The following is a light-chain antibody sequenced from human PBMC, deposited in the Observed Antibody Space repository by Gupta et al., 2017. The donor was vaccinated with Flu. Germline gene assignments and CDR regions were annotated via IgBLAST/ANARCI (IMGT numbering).Light chain of an antibody. J-gene: IGKJ1*01. V-gene: IGKV3-20*01. Sequence: EIVFTQSTGTLSLSPGERATLSCRASQSVSSSYLAWYQQKPGQAPRLLIYGASSRATGIPDRFSGSGSGTDFTLTISRLEPEDFAVYYCQQYGSSPWTFGQGTKVEIK. CDR3: QQYGSSPWT. CDR2: GAS. CDR1: QSVSSSY.